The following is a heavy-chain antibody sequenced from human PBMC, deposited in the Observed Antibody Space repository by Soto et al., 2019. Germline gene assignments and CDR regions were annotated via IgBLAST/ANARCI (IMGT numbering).Heavy chain of an antibody. J-gene: IGHJ3*01. Sequence: QVQLVQSGADVKKPGSSVKVSYKTSGGPFGSSAISWVRQAPAQGLEWMGEIIPVFDKANYAQNFQGRLTITADEPTGTVFMQRSSLISEDPAVYFCARLRRDWGDAFDLWGLGTFVTVSS. V-gene: IGHV1-69*01. CDR3: ARLRRDWGDAFDL. CDR1: GGPFGSSA. CDR2: IIPVFDKA. D-gene: IGHD3-16*01.